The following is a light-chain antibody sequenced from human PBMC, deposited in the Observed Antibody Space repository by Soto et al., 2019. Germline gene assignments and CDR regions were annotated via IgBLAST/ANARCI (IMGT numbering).Light chain of an antibody. CDR1: SGHSNYA. CDR2: LNSDGSH. Sequence: QPVLTQSPSASASLGASVKLTCTLSSGHSNYAIAWHQQQPEKGPRYLMKLNSDGSHNKGDGIPDRFSGSSSGAERYLTISSLQSEDEADYYCQTWGTGISVVFGGGTKLTVL. V-gene: IGLV4-69*01. CDR3: QTWGTGISVV. J-gene: IGLJ2*01.